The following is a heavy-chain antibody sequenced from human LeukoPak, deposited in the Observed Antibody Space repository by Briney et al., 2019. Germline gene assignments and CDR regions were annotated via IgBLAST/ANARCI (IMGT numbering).Heavy chain of an antibody. V-gene: IGHV4-38-2*02. Sequence: PSETLSLTCTVSGYSISSGYYWGWIRQPPGKGLEWIGSIYHSGSTYYNPSLKSRVTISVDTSKNQFSLKLSSVTAADTAVYYCARADILTGYYEDYWGQGTLVTVSS. CDR2: IYHSGST. CDR1: GYSISSGYY. CDR3: ARADILTGYYEDY. J-gene: IGHJ4*02. D-gene: IGHD3-9*01.